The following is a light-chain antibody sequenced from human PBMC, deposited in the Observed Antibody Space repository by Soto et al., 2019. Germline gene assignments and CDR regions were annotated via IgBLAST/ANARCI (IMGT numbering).Light chain of an antibody. V-gene: IGKV1-39*01. CDR2: ASS. Sequence: DIQMTQSPSVMSASVGERVTITCRASQGISTYLNWYQQKPGKAPKVLISASSSFQSGVGSRFSGIGLCAEFTLTITSLQPEDSATHYIQKSFAPPRTVGPGTKVDIK. J-gene: IGKJ1*01. CDR3: QKSFAPPRT. CDR1: QGISTY.